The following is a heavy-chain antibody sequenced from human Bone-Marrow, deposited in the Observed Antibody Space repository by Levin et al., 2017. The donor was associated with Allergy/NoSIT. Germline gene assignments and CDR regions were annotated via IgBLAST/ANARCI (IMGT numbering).Heavy chain of an antibody. Sequence: ASVKVSCKVSGHTFTDYYIHWVQQAPGKGLEWLGLVDPEDGETIYAAKFQGRLTITADTSTDTIHMDLTSLTSEDTAVYYCARGSGGYSSGRYFDYWGLGTLVTVSS. V-gene: IGHV1-69-2*01. CDR3: ARGSGGYSSGRYFDY. J-gene: IGHJ4*02. CDR2: VDPEDGET. CDR1: GHTFTDYY. D-gene: IGHD6-19*01.